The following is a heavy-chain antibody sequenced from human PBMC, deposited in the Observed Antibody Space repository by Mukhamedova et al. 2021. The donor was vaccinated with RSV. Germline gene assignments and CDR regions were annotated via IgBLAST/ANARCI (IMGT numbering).Heavy chain of an antibody. CDR3: YYYYMDV. J-gene: IGHJ6*03. CDR1: GFTFSSYA. V-gene: IGHV3-30-3*01. CDR2: ISYDGSNK. Sequence: GFTFSSYAMHWVRQAPGKGLEWVAVISYDGSNKYYADSVEGRFTISRDNSKNTLYLQMNSLRAEDTAVYYYYYYYMDVWGKGTTV.